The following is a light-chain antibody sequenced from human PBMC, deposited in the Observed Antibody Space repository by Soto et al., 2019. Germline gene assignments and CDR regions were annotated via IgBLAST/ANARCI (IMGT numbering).Light chain of an antibody. CDR1: QSLSTRY. J-gene: IGKJ2*01. CDR2: GAS. CDR3: QQYASSMVYT. Sequence: EIVLTQSPGTLSLSPGESATLSCRASQSLSTRYIAWYQQKAGQAPRILIYGASTRATGIPDRFSGSGSGTDFTLTISRLEPEDLAVYYCQQYASSMVYTFGQGNKLDIK. V-gene: IGKV3-20*01.